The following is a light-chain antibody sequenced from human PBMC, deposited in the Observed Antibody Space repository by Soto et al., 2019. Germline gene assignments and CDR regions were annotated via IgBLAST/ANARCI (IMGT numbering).Light chain of an antibody. CDR3: QQYDSSPIT. J-gene: IGKJ5*01. V-gene: IGKV3-20*01. Sequence: EIVLTQSPGTLSLSPGERATLSCRASQSVSSSYLAWYQQKPGQAPRLLIYGASSRATGIPDRFSGSGSGTDFTLTISRLEPEDFAVYYCQQYDSSPITFGQGTRLXIK. CDR2: GAS. CDR1: QSVSSSY.